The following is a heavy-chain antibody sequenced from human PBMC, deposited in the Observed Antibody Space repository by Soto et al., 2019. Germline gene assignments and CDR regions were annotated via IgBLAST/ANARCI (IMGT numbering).Heavy chain of an antibody. CDR3: ARVIADVWSCWFDP. J-gene: IGHJ5*02. V-gene: IGHV1-2*02. D-gene: IGHD3-10*01. Sequence: QVQLVQSGAEVKKPGASVKVSCTASGYTFTGYYMHWVRQAPGQGLEWMGWINPNSGGTKYAQKFQGRVTMTRDTSISTAYMELSRLRSDDTAVYYCARVIADVWSCWFDPWGQGTLGIVSS. CDR1: GYTFTGYY. CDR2: INPNSGGT.